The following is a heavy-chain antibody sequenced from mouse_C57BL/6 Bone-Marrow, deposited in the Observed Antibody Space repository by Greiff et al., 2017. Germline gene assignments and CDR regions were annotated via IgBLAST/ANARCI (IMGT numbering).Heavy chain of an antibody. Sequence: EVKLVESGPELVKPGASVKIPCKASGYTFPDSNMDWVKQSHGKSLEWIGDINPNHGGTISNQKFKGKATLTVDKSSSTAYRKLRMLTSDDTSVYYWARPHYYGRYYYAMDYWGQGTSVTVSS. J-gene: IGHJ4*01. CDR2: INPNHGGT. D-gene: IGHD1-1*01. CDR1: GYTFPDSN. V-gene: IGHV1-18*01. CDR3: ARPHYYGRYYYAMDY.